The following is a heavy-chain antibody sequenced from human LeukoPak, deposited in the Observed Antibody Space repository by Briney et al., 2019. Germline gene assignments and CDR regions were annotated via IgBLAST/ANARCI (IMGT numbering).Heavy chain of an antibody. CDR3: ARGGYGDYSGFHFDY. J-gene: IGHJ4*02. Sequence: SATLSLTCTVSGGSISSGDYYWSWIRQPPGKGLEWIGYIYYSGSTYYNPSLKSRVTISVDTSKNQFSLKLSSVTAADTAVYYCARGGYGDYSGFHFDYWGQGTLVTVSS. D-gene: IGHD4-17*01. V-gene: IGHV4-30-4*01. CDR1: GGSISSGDYY. CDR2: IYYSGST.